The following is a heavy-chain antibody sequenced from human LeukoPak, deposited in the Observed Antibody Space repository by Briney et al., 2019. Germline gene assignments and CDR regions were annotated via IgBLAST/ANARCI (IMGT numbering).Heavy chain of an antibody. J-gene: IGHJ4*02. CDR1: GGSISSYY. Sequence: SETLSLTCTVSGGSISSYYWSWIRQPPGKGLEWIGYIYYSGSTNYNPSLKSRVTISVDTSKNQFSPKLSSVTAADTAVYYCARQENDFWSGPDYWGQGTLVTVSS. CDR2: IYYSGST. V-gene: IGHV4-59*08. CDR3: ARQENDFWSGPDY. D-gene: IGHD3-3*01.